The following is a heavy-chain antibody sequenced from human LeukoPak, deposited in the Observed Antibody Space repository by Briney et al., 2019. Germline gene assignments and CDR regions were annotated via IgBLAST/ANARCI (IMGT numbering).Heavy chain of an antibody. Sequence: PGGSLRLSCVASGFPFSSYTMHWVRQAPGKGLEWVAFISYDGSNKYYADSVKGRFTISRDNSKSTLFLQMNSLRAEDTAVYYCAREAWGSSFDSWGQGTLVTVSS. CDR2: ISYDGSNK. V-gene: IGHV3-30-3*01. J-gene: IGHJ4*02. D-gene: IGHD3-16*01. CDR3: AREAWGSSFDS. CDR1: GFPFSSYT.